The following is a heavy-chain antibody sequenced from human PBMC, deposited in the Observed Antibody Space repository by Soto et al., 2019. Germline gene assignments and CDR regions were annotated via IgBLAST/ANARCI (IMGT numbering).Heavy chain of an antibody. V-gene: IGHV1-18*01. CDR3: ARDWVRIVVVITMDAFDI. CDR1: GYTFTSYG. CDR2: ISAYNGNT. D-gene: IGHD3-22*01. J-gene: IGHJ3*02. Sequence: ASVKVSCKASGYTFTSYGISWVRQAPGQGLEWMGWISAYNGNTNYAQKLQGRVTMTTDTSTSTAYMELRSLRSDDTAVYYCARDWVRIVVVITMDAFDIWGQGTMVTVSS.